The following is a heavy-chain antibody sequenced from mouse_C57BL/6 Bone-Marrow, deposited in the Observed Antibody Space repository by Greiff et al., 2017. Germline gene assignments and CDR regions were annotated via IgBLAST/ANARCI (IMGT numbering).Heavy chain of an antibody. V-gene: IGHV5-4*01. CDR1: GFTFSSYA. CDR2: ISDGGSYT. Sequence: EVQLQESGGGLVKPGGSLKLSCAASGFTFSSYAMSWVRQTPEKRLEWVATISDGGSYTYYPDNVKGRFTISRDNAKNNLYLQMSHLKSEDTAMYYCARDQAMVTTGGPWFAYWGQGTLVTVSA. CDR3: ARDQAMVTTGGPWFAY. D-gene: IGHD2-2*01. J-gene: IGHJ3*01.